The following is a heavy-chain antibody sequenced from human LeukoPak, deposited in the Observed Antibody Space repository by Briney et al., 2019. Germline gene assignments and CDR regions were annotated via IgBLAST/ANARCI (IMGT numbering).Heavy chain of an antibody. CDR3: ARVRLGCSSTSCYYYYYMDV. V-gene: IGHV3-53*01. D-gene: IGHD2-2*01. Sequence: QPGGSLRLSCAASGFTVSSNYMSWARQAPGKGLEWVSVIYSGGSTYDADSVKGRFTISRDNSKNTLYLQMNSLRAEDTAVYYCARVRLGCSSTSCYYYYYMDVWGKGTTVTVSS. CDR1: GFTVSSNY. CDR2: IYSGGST. J-gene: IGHJ6*03.